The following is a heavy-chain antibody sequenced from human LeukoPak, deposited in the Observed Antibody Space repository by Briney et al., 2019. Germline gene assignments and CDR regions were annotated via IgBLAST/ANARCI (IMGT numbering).Heavy chain of an antibody. Sequence: TGGSLRLSCAASGFTFSSYGMHWVRQAPGKGLEWVAFIRYDGSNKYYADSVKGRFTISRDNSKNTLYLQMNSLRAEDTAVYYCAKDSGIFGVVGESSYFDYWGQGTLVTVSS. D-gene: IGHD3-3*01. CDR3: AKDSGIFGVVGESSYFDY. J-gene: IGHJ4*02. CDR1: GFTFSSYG. CDR2: IRYDGSNK. V-gene: IGHV3-30*02.